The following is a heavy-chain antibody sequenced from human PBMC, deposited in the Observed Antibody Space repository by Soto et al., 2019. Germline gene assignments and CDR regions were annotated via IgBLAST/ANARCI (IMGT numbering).Heavy chain of an antibody. Sequence: PSETLSLTCTVSGPSISWYYWNWIRQSAGKGLEWIGRVYISTGTTNYNPSLMSRVTMSADTSKKQVSLKLSSVTAADTAIYYCAASTFGDYYGMDVWGQGASVTVSS. D-gene: IGHD3-3*01. CDR3: AASTFGDYYGMDV. V-gene: IGHV4-4*07. CDR2: VYISTGTT. CDR1: GPSISWYY. J-gene: IGHJ6*02.